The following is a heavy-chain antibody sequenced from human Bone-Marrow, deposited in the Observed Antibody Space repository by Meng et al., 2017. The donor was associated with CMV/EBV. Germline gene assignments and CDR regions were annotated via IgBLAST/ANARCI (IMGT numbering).Heavy chain of an antibody. CDR1: GFTFSSYE. V-gene: IGHV3-48*03. D-gene: IGHD2-2*01. CDR2: ISSSGSTI. J-gene: IGHJ6*02. Sequence: GVSLRLSCAASGFTFSSYEMNWVRQAPGKGLERVSYISSSGSTIYYADSVKGRFTISRDNAKNSLYLQMNSLRAEDTAVYYCARDGDDIVVVPAEMDVWGQGTTVTVSS. CDR3: ARDGDDIVVVPAEMDV.